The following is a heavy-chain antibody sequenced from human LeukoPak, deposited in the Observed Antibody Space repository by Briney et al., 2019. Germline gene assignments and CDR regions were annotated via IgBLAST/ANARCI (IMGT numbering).Heavy chain of an antibody. J-gene: IGHJ3*02. CDR1: EFTFSSFA. CDR2: ILGIVGST. D-gene: IGHD3-16*01. Sequence: GGSLRLSCAASEFTFSSFAMSWVRQAPGKGLEWVSTILGIVGSTYYAQSVKGRFTISRDNSKNTPYLQMNSLRAEDTAVYYCAKDERGPRGGNAVDIWGQGTMVTVSS. CDR3: AKDERGPRGGNAVDI. V-gene: IGHV3-23*01.